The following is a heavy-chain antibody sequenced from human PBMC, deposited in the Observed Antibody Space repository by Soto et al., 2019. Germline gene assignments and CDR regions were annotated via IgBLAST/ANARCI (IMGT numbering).Heavy chain of an antibody. CDR3: ASVSGYCRSTSCYSYYYYMDV. CDR1: GGTFSSYT. V-gene: IGHV1-69*02. Sequence: QVQLVQSGAEVKKPGSSVKVSCKASGGTFSSYTISWVRQAPGQGLEWIGRIIPILGIANYAQKFQGRVTISADKSTSTAYMELSSLRSEDTAVYYCASVSGYCRSTSCYSYYYYMDVWGKGTTVTVSS. J-gene: IGHJ6*03. D-gene: IGHD2-2*01. CDR2: IIPILGIA.